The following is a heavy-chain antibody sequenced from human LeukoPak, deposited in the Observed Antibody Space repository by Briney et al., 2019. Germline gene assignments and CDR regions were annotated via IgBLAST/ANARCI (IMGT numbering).Heavy chain of an antibody. J-gene: IGHJ3*02. CDR3: AGSGNYRRDAFDI. CDR1: GGSISSYY. V-gene: IGHV4-59*01. D-gene: IGHD1-26*01. CDR2: IYYSGST. Sequence: SETLSLTCTVSGGSISSYYWSWVRQPPGKGLEWIGYIYYSGSTNYNPSLKSRVTISVDTSKNQFSLKLSSATAADTAVYYCAGSGNYRRDAFDIWGQGTMVSVSS.